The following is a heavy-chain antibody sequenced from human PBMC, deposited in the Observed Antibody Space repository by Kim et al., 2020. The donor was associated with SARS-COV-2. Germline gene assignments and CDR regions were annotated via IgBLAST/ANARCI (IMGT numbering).Heavy chain of an antibody. J-gene: IGHJ3*02. CDR2: IYHSGST. CDR1: GGSISSSNW. CDR3: ASPNENIVGATDAFDI. D-gene: IGHD1-26*01. Sequence: SETLSLTCAVSGGSISSSNWWSWVRQPPGKGLEWIGEIYHSGSTNYNPSLKSRVTISVDKSKNQFSLKLSSVTAADTAVYYCASPNENIVGATDAFDIWGQGTMVTVSS. V-gene: IGHV4-4*02.